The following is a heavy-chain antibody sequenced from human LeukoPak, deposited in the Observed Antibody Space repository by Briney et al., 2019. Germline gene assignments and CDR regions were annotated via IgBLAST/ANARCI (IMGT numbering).Heavy chain of an antibody. J-gene: IGHJ4*02. V-gene: IGHV3-33*01. CDR1: GFTFSSNG. CDR2: IWYDGSNK. D-gene: IGHD6-19*01. CDR3: GHSSGAYN. Sequence: GGSLRPSCAPPGFTFSSNGMHWVRQVPGRGLEWVAVIWYDGSNKYYADSVKGRFTISRDNSKNTLYLQMNSLRAEDTAVYYCGHSSGAYNWGQGTLVTVSS.